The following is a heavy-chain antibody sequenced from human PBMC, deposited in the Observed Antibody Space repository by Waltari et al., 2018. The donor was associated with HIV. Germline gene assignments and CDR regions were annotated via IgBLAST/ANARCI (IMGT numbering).Heavy chain of an antibody. CDR1: GYTFTSYG. Sequence: VQSEREMKPPGASVKVSCKPHGYTFTSYGFSWLRLAPGQGFGWVGWISAYNGNTNYAQKFRGRVTLTTDTSTSTAYMELRGLRHEDTAIYYCARDKGASDTYKAEYFQHWGRGTLVSVS. J-gene: IGHJ1*01. CDR2: ISAYNGNT. CDR3: ARDKGASDTYKAEYFQH. D-gene: IGHD1-20*01. V-gene: IGHV1-18*01.